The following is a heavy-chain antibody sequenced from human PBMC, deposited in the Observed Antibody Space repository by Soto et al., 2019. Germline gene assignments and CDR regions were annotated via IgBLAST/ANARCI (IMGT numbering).Heavy chain of an antibody. V-gene: IGHV3-23*01. CDR3: AKDLVYFDSGTYSTLDY. CDR1: GFTFSNYA. D-gene: IGHD3-10*01. CDR2: ISGSGANT. J-gene: IGHJ4*02. Sequence: PGGSLRLSCAASGFTFSNYAMNWVRQASGKGLEWVSGISGSGANTYYADFVKGRFTISRDNSKNTLYLQMNSLRAEDTAVYYCAKDLVYFDSGTYSTLDYWGQGNLVTVS.